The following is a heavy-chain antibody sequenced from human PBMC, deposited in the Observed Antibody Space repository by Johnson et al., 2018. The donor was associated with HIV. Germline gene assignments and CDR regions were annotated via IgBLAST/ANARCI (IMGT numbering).Heavy chain of an antibody. CDR3: ARDGGYSYFAFDM. J-gene: IGHJ3*02. V-gene: IGHV3-30*02. Sequence: QVQLVESGGGVVQPGGSLRLSCAASGFTFSSYGMHWVRQAPGKGLEWVAFIQYDESNKRYADSVKGRFSISRDDSRSTLYVQMSSLRAEDTAVYYCARDGGYSYFAFDMWGQGTMVTVSS. CDR2: IQYDESNK. D-gene: IGHD5-18*01. CDR1: GFTFSSYG.